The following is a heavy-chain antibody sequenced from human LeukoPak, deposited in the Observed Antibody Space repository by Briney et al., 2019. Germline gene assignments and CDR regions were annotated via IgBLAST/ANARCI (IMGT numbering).Heavy chain of an antibody. CDR3: ATTFGGTSIAAFDY. Sequence: PSETLSLTCTVSGYSIRGDYYWGWIRQPPGKGLEWIGSVYQSGNTYRNPSLKNRVTISVDMSKNQFSLKLSSVTAADTAVYYCATTFGGTSIAAFDYWGQGTLVTVSS. CDR1: GYSIRGDYY. V-gene: IGHV4-38-2*02. CDR2: VYQSGNT. D-gene: IGHD6-6*01. J-gene: IGHJ4*02.